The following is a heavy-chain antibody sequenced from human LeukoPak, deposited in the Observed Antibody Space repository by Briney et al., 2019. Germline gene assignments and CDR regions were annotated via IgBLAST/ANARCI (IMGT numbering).Heavy chain of an antibody. Sequence: SETLSLTCTVSGGSISSYYWSWIRQPPGKGLKWIGYIYYSGSTNYNPSLKSRVTISVDTSKNQFSLTLSSVTAADTAVYYCAKRNAENYDSSGYPLYYFDYWGQGILVTVSS. D-gene: IGHD3-22*01. CDR1: GGSISSYY. V-gene: IGHV4-59*08. CDR3: AKRNAENYDSSGYPLYYFDY. J-gene: IGHJ4*02. CDR2: IYYSGST.